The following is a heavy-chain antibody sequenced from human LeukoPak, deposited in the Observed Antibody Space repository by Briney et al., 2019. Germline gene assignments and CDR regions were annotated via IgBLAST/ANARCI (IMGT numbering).Heavy chain of an antibody. CDR1: GYTFTSYD. Sequence: ASVKVSCKASGYTFTSYDINWVRQATGQGLEWLGWINPNSGGTNYAQKFQGRVTMTRDTSISTAYMELSRLRSDDTAVYYCARDYIVTGTPFDYWGQGTLVTVSS. D-gene: IGHD1-20*01. J-gene: IGHJ4*02. CDR2: INPNSGGT. V-gene: IGHV1-2*02. CDR3: ARDYIVTGTPFDY.